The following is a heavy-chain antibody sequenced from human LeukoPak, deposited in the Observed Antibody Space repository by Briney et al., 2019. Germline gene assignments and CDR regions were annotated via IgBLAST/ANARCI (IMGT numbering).Heavy chain of an antibody. J-gene: IGHJ3*02. V-gene: IGHV3-23*01. CDR3: SKDLRVYSSSPRNAFDI. Sequence: GGSLRLSCVASGFTFSSYAMSWVRQAPGKGLEWVSAISGSGGSAYYADSVKGRFTISRDNSKNTLYLQMNSLRAEDTAIYYCSKDLRVYSSSPRNAFDIWGQGTMVTVSS. D-gene: IGHD6-6*01. CDR2: ISGSGGSA. CDR1: GFTFSSYA.